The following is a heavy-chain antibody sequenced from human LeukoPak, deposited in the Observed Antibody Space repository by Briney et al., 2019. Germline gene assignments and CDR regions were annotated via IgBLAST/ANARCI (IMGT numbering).Heavy chain of an antibody. CDR2: IYYSGNT. Sequence: PSETLSLTCTVSGGSISGYYWSWIRQPPGKGLEWIGYIYYSGNTNYNPSLKSRVTISVDTSKNQFSLKLSSVTAADTAVCYCTRDTTMIRGATGLDYWGQGTLVTVSS. CDR1: GGSISGYY. J-gene: IGHJ4*02. D-gene: IGHD3-10*01. V-gene: IGHV4-59*01. CDR3: TRDTTMIRGATGLDY.